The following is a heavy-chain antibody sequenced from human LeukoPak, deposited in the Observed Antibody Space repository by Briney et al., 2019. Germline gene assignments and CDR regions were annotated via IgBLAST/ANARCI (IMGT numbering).Heavy chain of an antibody. CDR1: GGSFSGYY. Sequence: ETLSLTRAVYGGSFSGYYWSWIRQPPGKGLEWVANIKPDGSVGYYVDSVRGRFIISRDNAGNSLYLQMNSLRVEDTAVYYCTQNLVAAAGDHWGQGTLVTVSS. D-gene: IGHD6-13*01. J-gene: IGHJ4*02. CDR3: TQNLVAAAGDH. V-gene: IGHV3-7*01. CDR2: IKPDGSVG.